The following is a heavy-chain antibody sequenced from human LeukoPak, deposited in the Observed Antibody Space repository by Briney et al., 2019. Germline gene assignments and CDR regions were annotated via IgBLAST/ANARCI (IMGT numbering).Heavy chain of an antibody. CDR2: MSPNSGDT. D-gene: IGHD7-27*01. V-gene: IGHV1-8*01. Sequence: ASVKVSCKASGYTFTSYDFNWVRQATGRRPEWMGWMSPNSGDTGYAQKFQDRVTMTRNASISTAYMELSSLRSDDTAVYYCARGPPNWGYDYWGPGTLVTVSS. CDR3: ARGPPNWGYDY. J-gene: IGHJ4*02. CDR1: GYTFTSYD.